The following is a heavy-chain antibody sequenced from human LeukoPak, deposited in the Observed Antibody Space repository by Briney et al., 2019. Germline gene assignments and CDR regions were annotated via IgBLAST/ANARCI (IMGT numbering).Heavy chain of an antibody. D-gene: IGHD2/OR15-2a*01. Sequence: SLRLSCAASGFRFGDYAVHWVRQAPGKGLQWLAAISGDGSHQYYRDSVRDRFTISRDNSEDMVYVQMKRRSSEDTALYNCAKEEYSHSQIDYWGRGTLVSVS. CDR3: AKEEYSHSQIDY. J-gene: IGHJ4*01. V-gene: IGHV3-30*18. CDR2: ISGDGSHQ. CDR1: GFRFGDYA.